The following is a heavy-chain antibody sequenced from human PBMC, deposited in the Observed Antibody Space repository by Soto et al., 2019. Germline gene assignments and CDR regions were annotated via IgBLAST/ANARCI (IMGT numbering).Heavy chain of an antibody. J-gene: IGHJ6*02. V-gene: IGHV3-30*18. CDR2: ISYDGTNK. CDR3: AKNRYCSGGSCYSHRSYYYGMDV. CDR1: GFTFSTYG. Sequence: PGGSLRLSCAASGFTFSTYGIHWVRQAPGKGLEWVAVISYDGTNKYYADSVKGRFTISRDNSKNTLYLQMDSLRAEDTAVYYCAKNRYCSGGSCYSHRSYYYGMDVWGQGTTVTVSS. D-gene: IGHD2-15*01.